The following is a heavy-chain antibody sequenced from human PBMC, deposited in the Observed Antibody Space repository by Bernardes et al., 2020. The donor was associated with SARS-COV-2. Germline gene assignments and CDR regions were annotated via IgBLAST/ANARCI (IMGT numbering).Heavy chain of an antibody. D-gene: IGHD1-26*01. J-gene: IGHJ4*02. V-gene: IGHV3-23*01. CDR2: NSGSGGST. CDR1: GFPLSSYA. CDR3: AKSRGVLSGHFDY. Sequence: GGFLRPSCAASGFPLSSYAMSWVRQAPGKGLGGGSVNSGSGGSTYYADSVKGRFTISRDNSKNMLYLQMNSLRAEDTAVYYCAKSRGVLSGHFDYWGQGTLVTVSS.